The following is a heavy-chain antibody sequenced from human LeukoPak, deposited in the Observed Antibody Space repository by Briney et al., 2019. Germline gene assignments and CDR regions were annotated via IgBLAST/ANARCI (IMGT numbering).Heavy chain of an antibody. CDR3: ARADPLGRGLDY. CDR1: GFTFSSYS. D-gene: IGHD3/OR15-3a*01. V-gene: IGHV4-4*07. Sequence: PGGSLRLSCAASGFTFSSYSMNWIRQPAGKGLEWIGRIYTSGSTNYNPSLKSRVTMSVDTSKNQFSLKLSSVTAADTAVYYCARADPLGRGLDYWGQGTLVTVSS. J-gene: IGHJ4*02. CDR2: IYTSGST.